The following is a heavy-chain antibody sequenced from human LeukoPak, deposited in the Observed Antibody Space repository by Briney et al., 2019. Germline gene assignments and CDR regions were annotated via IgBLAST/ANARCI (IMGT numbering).Heavy chain of an antibody. J-gene: IGHJ5*02. CDR3: ARAPPSTVNFDP. V-gene: IGHV4-38-2*02. CDR2: IYHSGST. D-gene: IGHD4-17*01. CDR1: GYSISSGYY. Sequence: PSETLSLTCTVSGYSISSGYYWGWIRQPPGKGLEWIGSIYHSGSTYYNPSLKSRVTISVDTSKNQFSLKLSSVTAADTAVYYCARAPPSTVNFDPWGQGTLVTVSS.